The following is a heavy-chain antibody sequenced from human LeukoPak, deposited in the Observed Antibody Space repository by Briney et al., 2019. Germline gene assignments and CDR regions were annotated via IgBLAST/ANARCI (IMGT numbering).Heavy chain of an antibody. V-gene: IGHV1-3*01. J-gene: IGHJ4*02. Sequence: GASVKVSCKASGYTFTSYAMHWVRQAPGQRLEWMGWINAGNGNTKYSQKFQGRVTITRDTSASTAYMELSSLRSEDTAVYYCARQWELLGERYFDYWGQGTLVTVSS. CDR2: INAGNGNT. CDR3: ARQWELLGERYFDY. CDR1: GYTFTSYA. D-gene: IGHD1-26*01.